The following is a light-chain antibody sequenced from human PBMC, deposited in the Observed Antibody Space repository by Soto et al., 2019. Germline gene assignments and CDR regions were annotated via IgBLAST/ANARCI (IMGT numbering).Light chain of an antibody. J-gene: IGKJ1*01. CDR2: CAS. V-gene: IGKV3-20*01. CDR3: QQYGSSPGT. Sequence: EIVLTQSPGTLSLSPGERATLSCRACQFFSSSYFAWYQQNLGQAPGLLFFCASSRPTGFPDGFSGIGSGTFFIFTFSRLEPEDFAVYYCQQYGSSPGTFGQGTKV. CDR1: QFFSSSY.